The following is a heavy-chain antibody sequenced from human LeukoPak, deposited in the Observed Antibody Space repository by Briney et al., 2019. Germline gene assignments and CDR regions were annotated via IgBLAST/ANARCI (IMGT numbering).Heavy chain of an antibody. Sequence: GGSLRLSCAASGFTFSTYSMNWVRQAPGKGLEWVSYISSGSSAIYYADSVKGRFTISRDNAKNSLYLQMNSLRPEDTAAYYCARESTIDYWGQGTLVTVSS. CDR3: ARESTIDY. V-gene: IGHV3-48*04. J-gene: IGHJ4*02. CDR1: GFTFSTYS. CDR2: ISSGSSAI.